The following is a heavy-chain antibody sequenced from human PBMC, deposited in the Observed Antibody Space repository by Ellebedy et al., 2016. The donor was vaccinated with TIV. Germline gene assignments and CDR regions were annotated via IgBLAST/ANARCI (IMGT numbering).Heavy chain of an antibody. CDR2: ISSSSSTI. CDR3: ARDGNQLDY. J-gene: IGHJ4*02. CDR1: GFSVSSIY. D-gene: IGHD1-1*01. V-gene: IGHV3-48*02. Sequence: GESLKISCAASGFSVSSIYMSWVRQAPGKGLEWVSYISSSSSTIYYADSVKGRFTISRDNAKNLLYLQMNRLRDEDTAVYYCARDGNQLDYWGQGTLVIVSS.